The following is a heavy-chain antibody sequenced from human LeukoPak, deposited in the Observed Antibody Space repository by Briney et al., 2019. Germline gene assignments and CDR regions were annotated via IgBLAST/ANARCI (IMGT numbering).Heavy chain of an antibody. CDR1: GYTFTDYY. CDR2: VDPEDGET. CDR3: ATPKLRFLEWLLLI. V-gene: IGHV1-69-2*01. Sequence: GASVKISCKVSGYTFTDYYMHWVQQAPGKGIEWMGLVDPEDGETIYAEKFQGRVTITADTSTDTAYMELSSLRSEDTAVYYCATPKLRFLEWLLLIWGQGTLVTVSS. J-gene: IGHJ4*02. D-gene: IGHD3-3*01.